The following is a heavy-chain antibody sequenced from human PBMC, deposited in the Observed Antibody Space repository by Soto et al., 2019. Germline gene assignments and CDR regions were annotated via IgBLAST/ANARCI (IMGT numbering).Heavy chain of an antibody. J-gene: IGHJ6*02. D-gene: IGHD3-16*01. CDR2: ISYDGSNK. Sequence: QVQLVESGGGVVQPGRSLRLSCAASGFTFSSYGMHWVRQAPGKGLEWVAVISYDGSNKYYADSVKGRFTISRDNSKNTLYLQMNSLRAEDTAVYYCAKDWASIHYYYYYGMGVWGQGTTVTVSS. CDR1: GFTFSSYG. V-gene: IGHV3-30*18. CDR3: AKDWASIHYYYYYGMGV.